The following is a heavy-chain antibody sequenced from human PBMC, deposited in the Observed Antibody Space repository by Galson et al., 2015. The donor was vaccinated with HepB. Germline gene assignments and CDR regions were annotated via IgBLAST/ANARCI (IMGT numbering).Heavy chain of an antibody. Sequence: SLRLSCAASGFTFSSYAMHWVRQAPGKGLEWVAVISYDGSNKYYADSVKGRFTISRDNSKNTLYLQMNNLRADDTAVYYCARDPPDFGDYGWYLDLWGRGTLVTVSS. CDR1: GFTFSSYA. CDR3: ARDPPDFGDYGWYLDL. D-gene: IGHD4-17*01. V-gene: IGHV3-30-3*01. CDR2: ISYDGSNK. J-gene: IGHJ2*01.